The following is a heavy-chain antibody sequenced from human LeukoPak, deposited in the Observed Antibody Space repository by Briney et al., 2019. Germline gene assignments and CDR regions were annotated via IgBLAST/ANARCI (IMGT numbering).Heavy chain of an antibody. Sequence: PGGSQRLSCAASGFSFSSYNMNWVRQAPGKGLEWVSYISSGSTTIYYADSVQGRFTISRDNAKNSLYLQMNSLTDEDTAVYYCARVSYGSSWSDYWGQGTLVTVSS. V-gene: IGHV3-48*02. J-gene: IGHJ4*02. D-gene: IGHD6-13*01. CDR3: ARVSYGSSWSDY. CDR2: ISSGSTTI. CDR1: GFSFSSYN.